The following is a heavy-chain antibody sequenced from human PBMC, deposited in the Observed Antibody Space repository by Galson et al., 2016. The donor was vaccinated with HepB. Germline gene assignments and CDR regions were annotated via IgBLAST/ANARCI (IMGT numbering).Heavy chain of an antibody. J-gene: IGHJ3*01. CDR3: ARDPNGDYFGAFDF. CDR2: VTGSGSWT. CDR1: GFSVSNNY. V-gene: IGHV3-23*01. Sequence: SLRLSCAPSGFSVSNNYMNWVRQAPGKGLEWVSSVTGSGSWTYYADSVKGRLTISRDNSKNTLYLQMNSLRAEDTAVYYCARDPNGDYFGAFDFWGQGTMVTVSS. D-gene: IGHD4-17*01.